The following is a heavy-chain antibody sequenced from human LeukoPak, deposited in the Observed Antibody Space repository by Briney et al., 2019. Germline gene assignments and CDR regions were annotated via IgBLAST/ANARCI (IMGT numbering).Heavy chain of an antibody. J-gene: IGHJ4*02. CDR3: ARGSATYYRYFDY. Sequence: GGSLRLSCAASGFTFSSYEMNWVRQAPGKGLEWVSGINWSGGSTGYADSVKGRFTISRDNAKNSLYLQMNSLRAEDTALYYCARGSATYYRYFDYWGQGILVTVSS. CDR2: INWSGGST. D-gene: IGHD3-10*01. V-gene: IGHV3-20*04. CDR1: GFTFSSYE.